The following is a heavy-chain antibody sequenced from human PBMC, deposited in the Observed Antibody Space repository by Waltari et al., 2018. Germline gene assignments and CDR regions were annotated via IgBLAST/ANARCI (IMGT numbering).Heavy chain of an antibody. CDR3: ARGELHFDY. J-gene: IGHJ4*02. CDR1: GGSISSYY. D-gene: IGHD1-26*01. CDR2: IYYSGST. Sequence: QEQLQESGPGLVKPSETLSLTCTVSGGSISSYYWSWIRQPPGKGLEWIGYIYYSGSTNYNPSLKSRVTISVDTSKNQFSLKLSSVTAADTAVYYCARGELHFDYWGQGTLVTVSS. V-gene: IGHV4-59*01.